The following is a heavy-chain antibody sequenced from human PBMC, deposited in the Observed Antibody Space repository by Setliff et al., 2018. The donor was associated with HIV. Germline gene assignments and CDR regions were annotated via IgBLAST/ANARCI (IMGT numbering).Heavy chain of an antibody. D-gene: IGHD3-3*01. J-gene: IGHJ6*02. V-gene: IGHV3-7*01. CDR3: ARDNLYYNLYDGSPVYGMDV. Sequence: GSLRLSCAASGFTFSTYWMTWVRQAPGQGLEWVANIQQDGDEIYYLDSVKGRFTISRDNAKNSLYLQMVSLRVEDTAVYYCARDNLYYNLYDGSPVYGMDVWGQGTTVTVSS. CDR2: IQQDGDEI. CDR1: GFTFSTYW.